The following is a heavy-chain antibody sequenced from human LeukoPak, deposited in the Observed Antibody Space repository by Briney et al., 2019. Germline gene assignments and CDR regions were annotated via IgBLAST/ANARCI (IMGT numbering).Heavy chain of an antibody. J-gene: IGHJ4*02. CDR3: AVSESQVANTHFDY. CDR2: ISGSGGST. CDR1: GFTFSSYD. D-gene: IGHD2-15*01. Sequence: PGGSLRLSCAASGFTFSSYDMSWVRQAPGKGLEWVSAISGSGGSTYCADSVKGRFTISRDNSKNTLYLQMNSLRAEDTAVYYCAVSESQVANTHFDYWGQGTLVTVSS. V-gene: IGHV3-23*01.